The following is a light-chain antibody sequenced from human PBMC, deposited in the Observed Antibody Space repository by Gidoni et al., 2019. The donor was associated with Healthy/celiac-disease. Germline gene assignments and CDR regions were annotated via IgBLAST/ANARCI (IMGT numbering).Light chain of an antibody. CDR2: KAS. J-gene: IGKJ1*01. Sequence: IQLTQFPSTLSASVGDRVTITCRASQSISSWLAWYKQKPGKAPKLLIYKASSLESGVPSRFSGSGSGTEFTLTISSLQPDDFATYYCQQYNSDSPGGTFXQXTKVXIK. CDR3: QQYNSDSPGGT. CDR1: QSISSW. V-gene: IGKV1-5*03.